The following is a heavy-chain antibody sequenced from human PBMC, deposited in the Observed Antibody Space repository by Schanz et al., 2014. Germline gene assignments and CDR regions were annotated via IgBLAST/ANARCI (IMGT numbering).Heavy chain of an antibody. V-gene: IGHV1-8*01. J-gene: IGHJ4*02. D-gene: IGHD6-13*01. CDR1: GYNITSND. Sequence: QVHLVQSGAEVKKPGASVKVSCKASGYNITSNDVTWVRQTTGQGLEWMGWMQPDSGKTHYAEKFQGRVAMTRDVSISTAYMELSSLASEDTAVYYCARDGVDAAAGGNYWGQGTLVTVSS. CDR2: MQPDSGKT. CDR3: ARDGVDAAAGGNY.